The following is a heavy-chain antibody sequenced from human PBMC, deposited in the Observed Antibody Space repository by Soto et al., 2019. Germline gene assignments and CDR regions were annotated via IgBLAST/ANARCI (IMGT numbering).Heavy chain of an antibody. CDR2: IYYSGST. CDR1: GGSISSGGYY. Sequence: SETLSLTCTVSGGSISSGGYYWSWIRQHPGKGLEWIGYIYYSGSTYYNPSLKSRVTISVDTSKNQFSLKLSSVTAADTAVYYCARENYDILTGYSLFYNWFDPWGQGTLVTVSS. CDR3: ARENYDILTGYSLFYNWFDP. J-gene: IGHJ5*02. D-gene: IGHD3-9*01. V-gene: IGHV4-31*03.